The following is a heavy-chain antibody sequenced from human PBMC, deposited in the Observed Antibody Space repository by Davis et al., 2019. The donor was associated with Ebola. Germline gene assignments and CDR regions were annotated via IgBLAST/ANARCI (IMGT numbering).Heavy chain of an antibody. J-gene: IGHJ4*02. CDR3: AKGEIFVALFDY. Sequence: GESLKISCAASGFTFSSYGMHWVRQAPGKGLEWVAFMRYDGSNKYYADSVKGRFTISRDNSKNTLYLQMNSLRAEDTAVYYCAKGEIFVALFDYWGQGTLVTVSS. CDR2: MRYDGSNK. CDR1: GFTFSSYG. V-gene: IGHV3-30*02. D-gene: IGHD5-12*01.